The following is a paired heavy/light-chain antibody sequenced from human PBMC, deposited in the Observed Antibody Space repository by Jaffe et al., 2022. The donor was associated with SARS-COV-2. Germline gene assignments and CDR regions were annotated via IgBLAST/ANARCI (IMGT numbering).Heavy chain of an antibody. CDR3: ARHAYCSGGSCHVLGVYYFDY. J-gene: IGHJ4*02. CDR2: IYYNGNT. CDR1: GGSISNYY. D-gene: IGHD2-15*01. Sequence: QVQLQESGPGLVKPSETLSLTCTVSGGSISNYYWSWIRQPPGKGLEWIGYIYYNGNTNYNPSLKSRVTISVDTSKNQFSLKLSSVTAADTAVYYCARHAYCSGGSCHVLGVYYFDYWGQGTLVTVSS. V-gene: IGHV4-59*08.
Light chain of an antibody. J-gene: IGKJ1*01. CDR1: QSISTY. Sequence: DIQMTQSPSSLSASVGDRVTITCRASQSISTYLNWYQQKPGEAPKLLIYAASNLQSGIPSRFSGSGSGTDFTLTISSLQPDDFAAYNCQQSYILPWTFGQGTTVEIK. V-gene: IGKV1-39*01. CDR2: AAS. CDR3: QQSYILPWT.